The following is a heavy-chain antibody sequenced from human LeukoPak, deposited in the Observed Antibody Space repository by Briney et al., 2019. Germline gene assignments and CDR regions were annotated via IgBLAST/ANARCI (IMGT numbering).Heavy chain of an antibody. J-gene: IGHJ4*02. CDR3: ATGLYVPYFQGPFDY. CDR2: IYYSGST. CDR1: GGSISSSSYY. Sequence: SETLSLTCTVSGGSISSSSYYWGWIRQPQGKGLEWIGSIYYSGSTYYNPSLKSRVTISVDTSKNQFSLKLSSVTAADTAVYYCATGLYVPYFQGPFDYWGQGTLVTVSS. V-gene: IGHV4-39*01. D-gene: IGHD2/OR15-2a*01.